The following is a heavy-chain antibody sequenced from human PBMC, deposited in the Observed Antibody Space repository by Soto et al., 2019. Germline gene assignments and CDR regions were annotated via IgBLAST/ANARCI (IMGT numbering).Heavy chain of an antibody. CDR1: GFTFSSYW. V-gene: IGHV3-74*01. CDR3: ARDPPYDFWSGYYTGIPYFGMDV. CDR2: INSDGSST. D-gene: IGHD3-3*01. J-gene: IGHJ6*02. Sequence: EVQLVESGGGLVQPGGSLRLSCAASGFTFSSYWMHWVRQAPGKGLVWVSRINSDGSSTSYADSVKGRFTISRDNAKNTLYLQMNSLRAEDTAVYYCARDPPYDFWSGYYTGIPYFGMDVWGQGTTVTVS.